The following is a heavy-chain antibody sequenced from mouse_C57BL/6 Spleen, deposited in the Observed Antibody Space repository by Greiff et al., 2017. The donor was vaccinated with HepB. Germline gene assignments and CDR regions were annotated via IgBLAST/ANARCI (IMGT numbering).Heavy chain of an antibody. Sequence: VQLQQSGAELVMPGASVKLSCKASGYTFTSYWMHWVKQRPGQGLEWIGEIDPSDSYTNYNQKFKGKSTLTVDKSSSTAYMQLSSLTSEDSAVSYCARGIRSYWYFDVWGTGTTVTVSS. CDR3: ARGIRSYWYFDV. J-gene: IGHJ1*03. V-gene: IGHV1-69*01. CDR1: GYTFTSYW. CDR2: IDPSDSYT.